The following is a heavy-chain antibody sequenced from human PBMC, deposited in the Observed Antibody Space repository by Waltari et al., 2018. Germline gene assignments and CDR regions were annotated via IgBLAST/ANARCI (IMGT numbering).Heavy chain of an antibody. CDR2: INHSGST. D-gene: IGHD6-13*01. V-gene: IGHV4-34*01. J-gene: IGHJ4*02. CDR1: GGSFSGYY. Sequence: QVQLQQWGAGLLKPSETLSLTCAVYGGSFSGYYWSWIRQPPGKGLEWIGEINHSGSTNYNPSLKSRVTISVDTSKNQFSLKLSSVTAADTAVYYCARPGYSSSWTDYWGQGTLVTVSS. CDR3: ARPGYSSSWTDY.